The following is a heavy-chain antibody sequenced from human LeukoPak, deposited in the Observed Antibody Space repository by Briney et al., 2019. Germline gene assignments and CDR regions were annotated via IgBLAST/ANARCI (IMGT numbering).Heavy chain of an antibody. CDR2: INPNSGGT. Sequence: ASVKVSCKTSGYAFTDYFIHWVRQPPGQGLERMGWINPNSGGTNYAQKLQGRVTMTGDTSISTAYMELSRLRSDDTAVYYCAGGIGRYSSSYFDYWGQGTLVTVSS. J-gene: IGHJ4*02. CDR3: AGGIGRYSSSYFDY. V-gene: IGHV1-2*02. D-gene: IGHD1-26*01. CDR1: GYAFTDYF.